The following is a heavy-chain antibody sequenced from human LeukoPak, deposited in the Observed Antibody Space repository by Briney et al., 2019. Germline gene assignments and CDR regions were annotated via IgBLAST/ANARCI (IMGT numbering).Heavy chain of an antibody. Sequence: SETLSLTCTVFGGSISSYYWSWIRQPPGKGLEWIGYIYHSGSTKYNPSLKSRVTISVDTSKNQISLKLSSVTAADMAVYYCVRDMGDYWGRGTLVTVSA. D-gene: IGHD3-10*01. CDR3: VRDMGDY. CDR1: GGSISSYY. CDR2: IYHSGST. V-gene: IGHV4-59*01. J-gene: IGHJ4*02.